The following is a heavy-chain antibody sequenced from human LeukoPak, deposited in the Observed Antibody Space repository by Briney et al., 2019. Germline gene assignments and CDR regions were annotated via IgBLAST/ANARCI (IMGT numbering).Heavy chain of an antibody. D-gene: IGHD3-10*01. Sequence: PSQTLSLTCTVSGGSISSGDYYWSWIRQPPGKGLEWIGYIYYSGSTYYNPSLKSRVTISVDTSKNQFSLKLSSVTAADTAVYYCARDFLGPYGSGSYYKELGYYGMDVWGQGTTVTVSS. CDR3: ARDFLGPYGSGSYYKELGYYGMDV. CDR1: GGSISSGDYY. V-gene: IGHV4-30-4*01. CDR2: IYYSGST. J-gene: IGHJ6*02.